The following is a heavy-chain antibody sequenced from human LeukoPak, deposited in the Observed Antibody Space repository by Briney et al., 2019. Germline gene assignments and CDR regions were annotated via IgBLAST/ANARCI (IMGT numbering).Heavy chain of an antibody. J-gene: IGHJ4*02. Sequence: GGSLRLACAASGFTFSSSWIGWVRPAPGKGLEWVATIKQDGSKKYYVDSVKGRFTISRDNAKNSLYLQMNSLRAEDTAVYYCARAPRQQLVWYFDYWGQGTLVTVSS. D-gene: IGHD6-13*01. CDR3: ARAPRQQLVWYFDY. CDR1: GFTFSSSW. V-gene: IGHV3-7*01. CDR2: IKQDGSKK.